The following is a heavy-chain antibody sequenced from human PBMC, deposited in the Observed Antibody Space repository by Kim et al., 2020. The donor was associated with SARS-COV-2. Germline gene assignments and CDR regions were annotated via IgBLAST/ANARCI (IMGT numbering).Heavy chain of an antibody. V-gene: IGHV1-69*13. CDR2: IIPIFGTA. CDR3: ARDVVVVVAATPNYYYGMDV. D-gene: IGHD2-15*01. Sequence: SVKVSCKASGGTFSSYAISWVRQAPGQGLEWMGGIIPIFGTANYAQKFQGRVTITADESTSTAYMELSSLRSEDTAVYYCARDVVVVVAATPNYYYGMDVWGQGTTVTVSS. CDR1: GGTFSSYA. J-gene: IGHJ6*02.